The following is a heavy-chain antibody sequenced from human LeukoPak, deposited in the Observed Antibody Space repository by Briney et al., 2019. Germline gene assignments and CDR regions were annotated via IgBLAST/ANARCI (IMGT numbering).Heavy chain of an antibody. V-gene: IGHV3-7*01. Sequence: GGSLRLSCAASGSTFSSYWMSWVRQAPGKGLEWVANIKQDGSEKYYVDSVKGRFTISRDNAKNSLYLQMNSLRAEDTAVYYCARETGSNADYWGQGTLVTVSS. D-gene: IGHD2-8*01. J-gene: IGHJ4*02. CDR1: GSTFSSYW. CDR3: ARETGSNADY. CDR2: IKQDGSEK.